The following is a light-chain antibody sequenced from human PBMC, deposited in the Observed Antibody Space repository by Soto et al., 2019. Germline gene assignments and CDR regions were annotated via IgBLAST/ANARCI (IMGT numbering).Light chain of an antibody. CDR1: QSVSSSY. Sequence: EIVLTQSPGTLSLSPGERATLSCRATQSVSSSYLAWYQQKPGQAPRLLIYGASSRATAIPDRFSGSGSGTHFTLTISRLEPEDFAVYYCQQYGRPPQTFGQGPKVEI. CDR3: QQYGRPPQT. J-gene: IGKJ1*01. CDR2: GAS. V-gene: IGKV3-20*01.